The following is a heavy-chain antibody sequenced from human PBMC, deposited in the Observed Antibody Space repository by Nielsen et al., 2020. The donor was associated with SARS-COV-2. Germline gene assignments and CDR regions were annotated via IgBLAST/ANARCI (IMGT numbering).Heavy chain of an antibody. D-gene: IGHD1-26*01. CDR3: ARGIYSGSYYVYYYYYMDV. CDR2: INPSGGTT. V-gene: IGHV1-46*01. Sequence: WVRQAPGQGPEWMGIINPSGGTTSYAQKFQGRVTMTRDTSTSTVYMELSSLRSEDTAVYYCARGIYSGSYYVYYYYYMDVWGKGTTVTVSS. J-gene: IGHJ6*03.